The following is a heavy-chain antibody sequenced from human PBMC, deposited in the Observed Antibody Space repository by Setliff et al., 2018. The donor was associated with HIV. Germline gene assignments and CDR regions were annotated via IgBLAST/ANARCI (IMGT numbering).Heavy chain of an antibody. D-gene: IGHD3-3*01. Sequence: SETLSLTCAVSGGSISSSNWWSWVRQPPGKGLEWIGEIYHSGSTNYNPSLKSRVTISVDKSKNQFSLKLSSVTAADTAVYYCARVNGYYDFTYYFDYWGQGTLVTVSS. V-gene: IGHV4-4*02. J-gene: IGHJ4*02. CDR1: GGSISSSNW. CDR2: IYHSGST. CDR3: ARVNGYYDFTYYFDY.